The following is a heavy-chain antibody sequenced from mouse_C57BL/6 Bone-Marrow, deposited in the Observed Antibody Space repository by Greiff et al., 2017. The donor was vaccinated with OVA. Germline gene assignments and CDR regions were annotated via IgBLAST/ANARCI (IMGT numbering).Heavy chain of an antibody. Sequence: VQLQQSGPELVKPGASVKISCKASGYTFTDYYMNWVKQSHGKSLEWIGDINPNNGGTSYNQKFKGKATLTVGKSSSTAYMELRSLTSEDSAVYYCARCSTVVAPYYFDYWGQGTTLTVSS. CDR1: GYTFTDYY. D-gene: IGHD1-1*01. CDR3: ARCSTVVAPYYFDY. J-gene: IGHJ2*01. V-gene: IGHV1-26*01. CDR2: INPNNGGT.